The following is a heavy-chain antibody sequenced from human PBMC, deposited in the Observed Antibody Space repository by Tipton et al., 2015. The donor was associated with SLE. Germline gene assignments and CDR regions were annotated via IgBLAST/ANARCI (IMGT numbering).Heavy chain of an antibody. Sequence: TLSLTCTVSGDSIVSYYWHWIRQTQGKGLEWIGYIYSSGGTDYNPSLKSRLTISVETSKNQFSLKLTSVTAADTAVYYCARGNYDFRGRTFDIWGQGTMVTVSS. J-gene: IGHJ3*02. V-gene: IGHV4-4*08. CDR2: IYSSGGT. D-gene: IGHD3-3*01. CDR1: GDSIVSYY. CDR3: ARGNYDFRGRTFDI.